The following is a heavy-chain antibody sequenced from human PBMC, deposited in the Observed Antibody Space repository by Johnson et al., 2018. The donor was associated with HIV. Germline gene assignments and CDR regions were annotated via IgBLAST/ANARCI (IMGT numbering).Heavy chain of an antibody. Sequence: QVQLVESGGGVVQPGRSLRLSCAASGFTFSTYDMHWVRQAPGKGLEWVAVISYDGSNKYYADSVKGRFTISRDNSKNTLYLKMNSLRAEDTAVYYCARGIAVSNWVDIWGQGTMVTVSS. CDR3: ARGIAVSNWVDI. V-gene: IGHV3-30*03. CDR1: GFTFSTYD. CDR2: ISYDGSNK. J-gene: IGHJ3*02. D-gene: IGHD6-19*01.